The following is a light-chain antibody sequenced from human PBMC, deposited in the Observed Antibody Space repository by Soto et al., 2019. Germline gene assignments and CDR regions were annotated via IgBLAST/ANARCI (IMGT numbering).Light chain of an antibody. CDR3: QSYRNDYGT. V-gene: IGKV1-5*03. J-gene: IGKJ1*01. CDR2: KAS. Sequence: QVSQSNATPAASVGDRVSITCRASQSIDTWLAWYQQKPGKAPNLLIYKASRLESGVSSRFSGSGSGTEFTLTISSLKPEDFGAYSGQSYRNDYGTFGQGTKVDI. CDR1: QSIDTW.